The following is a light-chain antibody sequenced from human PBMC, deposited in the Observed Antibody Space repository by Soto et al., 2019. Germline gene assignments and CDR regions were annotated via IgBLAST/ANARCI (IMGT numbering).Light chain of an antibody. V-gene: IGKV3-20*01. CDR3: QQYGSSPWT. Sequence: EIVLTQSPGTLSLSPGERETLSCRASQSVSSNYLAWYQQKPGQAPRPLIYGASSRATGIPDRFSGSGAGTDVTLTISRLEPEDFAVYYCQQYGSSPWTFGQGTKVEIK. CDR2: GAS. CDR1: QSVSSNY. J-gene: IGKJ1*01.